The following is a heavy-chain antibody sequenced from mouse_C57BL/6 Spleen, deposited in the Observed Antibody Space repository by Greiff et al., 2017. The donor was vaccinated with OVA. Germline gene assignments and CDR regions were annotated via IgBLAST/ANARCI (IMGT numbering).Heavy chain of an antibody. D-gene: IGHD2-12*01. CDR3: TRDTMGSFDY. V-gene: IGHV5-9-1*02. Sequence: EVKVVESGEGLVKPGGSLKLSCAASGFTFSSYAMSWVRQPPEKRLEWVAYISSGGDYISFADTVKGRFTISRDNARNTLYLQMSSLKSEDTAMYYCTRDTMGSFDYWGQGTTLTVSS. J-gene: IGHJ2*01. CDR2: ISSGGDYI. CDR1: GFTFSSYA.